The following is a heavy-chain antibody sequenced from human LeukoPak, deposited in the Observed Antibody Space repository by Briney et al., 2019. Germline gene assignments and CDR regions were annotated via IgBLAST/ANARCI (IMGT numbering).Heavy chain of an antibody. CDR1: GYTLTGYY. D-gene: IGHD3-22*01. CDR3: ARAQYYYDSSGSGFDY. J-gene: IGHJ4*02. Sequence: ASVKVSCKASGYTLTGYYMHWVRQAPGQGLEWMGWINPNSGGTNYAQKFQGRVTMTRDTSISTAYMELSRLRSDDTAVYYCARAQYYYDSSGSGFDYWGQGTLDTVSS. V-gene: IGHV1-2*02. CDR2: INPNSGGT.